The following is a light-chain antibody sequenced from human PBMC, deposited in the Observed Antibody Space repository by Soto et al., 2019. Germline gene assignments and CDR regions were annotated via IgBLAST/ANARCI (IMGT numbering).Light chain of an antibody. Sequence: QSALTQPASVSGSPGQSITISCTGTSSDVGSYDAVSWYQHHPGKVPKLMIYEVNKRPSGVSYRFSGSKSGNTASLTISGLQAEDEADYYCCSSAGTSYVFGSGTKVTVL. CDR3: CSSAGTSYV. CDR1: SSDVGSYDA. V-gene: IGLV2-23*02. CDR2: EVN. J-gene: IGLJ1*01.